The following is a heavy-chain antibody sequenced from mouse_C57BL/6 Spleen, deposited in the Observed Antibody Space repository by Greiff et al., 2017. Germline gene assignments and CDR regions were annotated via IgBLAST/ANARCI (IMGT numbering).Heavy chain of an antibody. Sequence: EVQLVESGGGLVKPGGSLKLSCAASGFTFSDYGMHWVRQAPEKGLEWVAYISSGSSTIYYADTVKGRFTISRDNAKNTLFLQMTSLRSEDTAMYYCARGCNYYGSSLYFDYWGQGTTLTVSS. CDR2: ISSGSSTI. D-gene: IGHD1-1*01. V-gene: IGHV5-17*01. J-gene: IGHJ2*01. CDR3: ARGCNYYGSSLYFDY. CDR1: GFTFSDYG.